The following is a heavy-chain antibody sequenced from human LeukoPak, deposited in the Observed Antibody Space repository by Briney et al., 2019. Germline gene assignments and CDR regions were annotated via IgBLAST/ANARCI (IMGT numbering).Heavy chain of an antibody. CDR1: GFMFGEYS. CDR2: IRSKTYGGTA. V-gene: IGHV3-49*04. CDR3: TSPEGGTYYFDY. J-gene: IGHJ4*02. Sequence: GGSLRLSCADSGFMFGEYSISWVRQAPGKGSEWVGFIRSKTYGGTAQYAASVKGRFTISRDDSRSSAYLQMNNLKTEDTAVYFCTSPEGGTYYFDYWGQGTLVTVSS. D-gene: IGHD1-26*01.